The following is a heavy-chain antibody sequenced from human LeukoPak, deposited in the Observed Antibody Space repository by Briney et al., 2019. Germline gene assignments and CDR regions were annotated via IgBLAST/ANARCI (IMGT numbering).Heavy chain of an antibody. Sequence: PGGSLRLSCAASGFTFSTYVMHWVRQAPGKGLEWVALIWYDGSNKYYADSVQGRITISRDSSKNTLYLQMNSLRAEDTAVYYCARAGTPYCGCDCYFFSHWGQGTLVTVSS. D-gene: IGHD2-21*02. CDR2: IWYDGSNK. CDR3: ARAGTPYCGCDCYFFSH. J-gene: IGHJ4*02. CDR1: GFTFSTYV. V-gene: IGHV3-33*01.